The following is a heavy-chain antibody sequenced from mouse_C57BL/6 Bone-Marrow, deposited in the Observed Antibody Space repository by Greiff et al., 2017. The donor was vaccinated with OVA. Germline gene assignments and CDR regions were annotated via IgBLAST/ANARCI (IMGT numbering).Heavy chain of an antibody. CDR3: ARDFASATMITPCDY. J-gene: IGHJ2*01. CDR1: GFTFSSYA. D-gene: IGHD2-4*01. V-gene: IGHV5-4*01. Sequence: EVKLMESGGGLVKPGGSLKLSCAASGFTFSSYAMSWVRQTPEKRLEWVATISDGGSYTYYPDNVKGRFTISRDNAKNKLYLQMSQLKSEDTAMYYCARDFASATMITPCDYWGQGTTLTVSS. CDR2: ISDGGSYT.